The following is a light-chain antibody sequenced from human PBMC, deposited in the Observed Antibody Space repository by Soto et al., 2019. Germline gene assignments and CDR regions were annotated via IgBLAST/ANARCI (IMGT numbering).Light chain of an antibody. Sequence: DIQMTQSPSSLSASVGDRVTITCRASQDINNFLAWFQQKPGRAPKTLIFAASRLHSGIPSRFSGSGSGTDFTLTITRLEPEDFAVYFCQQYGVSPATFGGGTKVDIK. CDR1: QDINNF. J-gene: IGKJ4*01. V-gene: IGKV1-16*01. CDR3: QQYGVSPAT. CDR2: AAS.